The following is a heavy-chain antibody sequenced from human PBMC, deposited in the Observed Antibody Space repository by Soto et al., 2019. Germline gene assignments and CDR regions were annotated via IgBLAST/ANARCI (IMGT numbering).Heavy chain of an antibody. J-gene: IGHJ4*03. Sequence: KPGGSLRLSCAASGFTFTRYSMNWVRQAPGKGLEWVSSISSTTNYIYYADSMKGRFTVSRDNAKNSVYLDMNSLSAEDTAVYYCARESEDLTSNFDYWGQGTTVTVSS. CDR3: ARESEDLTSNFDY. CDR1: GFTFTRYS. CDR2: ISSTTNYI. V-gene: IGHV3-21*01.